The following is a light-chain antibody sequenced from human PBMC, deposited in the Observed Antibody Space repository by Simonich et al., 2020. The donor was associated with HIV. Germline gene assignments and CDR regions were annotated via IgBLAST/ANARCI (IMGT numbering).Light chain of an antibody. J-gene: IGKJ1*01. Sequence: DIVMTQSPDSLAVSLGERATINCKSSQTFLYSSNNKNYLAWYQQRPRQPPNLLIYWASTRESGVPDRFSGSGSGTDFTLTINSLQAEDVAFYYCQQYYITPHTFGQGTKVEIK. CDR1: QTFLYSSNNKNY. V-gene: IGKV4-1*01. CDR2: WAS. CDR3: QQYYITPHT.